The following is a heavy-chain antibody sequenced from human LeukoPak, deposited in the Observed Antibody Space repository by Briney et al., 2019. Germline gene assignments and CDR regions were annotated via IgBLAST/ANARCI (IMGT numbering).Heavy chain of an antibody. J-gene: IGHJ4*02. Sequence: PGGSLRLSCAASGFTFDDYGMSWVRQAPGKGLEWVSGINWNGGSTGYAGSVKGRFTISRDNAKNSLYLQMNSLRAEDTALYYCASDGCSGGSCYCDYWGQGTLVTVSS. V-gene: IGHV3-20*04. CDR3: ASDGCSGGSCYCDY. CDR2: INWNGGST. CDR1: GFTFDDYG. D-gene: IGHD2-15*01.